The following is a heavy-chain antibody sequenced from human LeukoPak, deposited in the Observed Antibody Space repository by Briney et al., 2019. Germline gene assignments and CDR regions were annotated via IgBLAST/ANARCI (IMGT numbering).Heavy chain of an antibody. V-gene: IGHV3-11*04. D-gene: IGHD3-22*01. CDR3: ARDPEDYYDSSAYYDGFDM. CDR2: ISSSGSI. Sequence: PGGSLRLSCAASGFTFSDNYMSWIRQAPGKGLEWVSYISSSGSIYYADSVKGRFTISRDNAKNSLYLQMNSLRAEDTAVYYCARDPEDYYDSSAYYDGFDMWGQGTMVTVSS. CDR1: GFTFSDNY. J-gene: IGHJ3*02.